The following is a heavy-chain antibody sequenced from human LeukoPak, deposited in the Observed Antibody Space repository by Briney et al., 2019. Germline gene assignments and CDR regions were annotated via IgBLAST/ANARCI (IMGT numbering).Heavy chain of an antibody. CDR3: ARIISGFMTTILGYFDY. D-gene: IGHD4-17*01. Sequence: PGGYLRRYCAASGFTVSSNYMSWVRQAPGKGLEWVSVIYSGGSTYYADFVKGRFTISRDNSKNTLYLQMNSLRAEDTAVYYCARIISGFMTTILGYFDYWGQGTLVTVSS. CDR2: IYSGGST. J-gene: IGHJ4*02. CDR1: GFTVSSNY. V-gene: IGHV3-66*02.